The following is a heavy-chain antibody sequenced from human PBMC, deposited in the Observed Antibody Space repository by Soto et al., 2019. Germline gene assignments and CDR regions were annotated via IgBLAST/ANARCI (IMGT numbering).Heavy chain of an antibody. CDR1: GYSFTSYW. CDR3: ASMEPVVPAAYGGLYYYYYGMDV. CDR2: IDPSDSYT. J-gene: IGHJ6*02. D-gene: IGHD2-2*01. Sequence: GESLKISCKGSGYSFTSYWIGWVRQMPGKGLEWMGRIDPSDSYTNYSPSFQGHVTISADKSISTAYLQWSSLKASDTAMYYCASMEPVVPAAYGGLYYYYYGMDVWGQGTTVTVSS. V-gene: IGHV5-10-1*01.